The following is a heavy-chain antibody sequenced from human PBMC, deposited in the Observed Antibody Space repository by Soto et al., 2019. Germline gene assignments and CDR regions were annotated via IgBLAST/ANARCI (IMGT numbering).Heavy chain of an antibody. CDR1: GFTFSSYS. Sequence: PGGSLRLSCAASGFTFSSYSMNWVRQAPGKGLEWVSSISSSSSYIYYADSVKGRFTISRDNAKNSLFLQMNSLRAEDTAVYFCARASPDYYQLLWWGQGTLVTVSS. J-gene: IGHJ4*02. V-gene: IGHV3-21*04. CDR3: ARASPDYYQLLW. CDR2: ISSSSSYI. D-gene: IGHD2-2*01.